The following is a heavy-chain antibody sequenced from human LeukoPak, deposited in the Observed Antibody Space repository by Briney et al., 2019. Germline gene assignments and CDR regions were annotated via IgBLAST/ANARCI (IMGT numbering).Heavy chain of an antibody. CDR1: GFTFINAW. CDR3: TRSLSGSYTRASDY. Sequence: GGSLRLSCEASGFTFINAWMSWVRQAPGKGLEWVGRIKSKTYGGTTEYAASVKGRFTISRDDSRSIAYLQMNSLKTEDTAVYYCTRSLSGSYTRASDYWGQGTLVTVSS. J-gene: IGHJ4*02. CDR2: IKSKTYGGTT. V-gene: IGHV3-15*01. D-gene: IGHD1-26*01.